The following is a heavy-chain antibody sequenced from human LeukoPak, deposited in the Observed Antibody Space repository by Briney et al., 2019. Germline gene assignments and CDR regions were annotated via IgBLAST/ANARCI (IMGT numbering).Heavy chain of an antibody. V-gene: IGHV3-23*01. CDR3: AKGYYDSSGYYFDD. CDR2: IGDGGRST. Sequence: GGSLRLSCAASGFTFSSYAMSWVRQAPGEGLEWVSAIGDGGRSTYYADSVKGRFTISRDNSKNTLDLQMNSLRAEDTAVYYCAKGYYDSSGYYFDDWGQGTLVTVSS. J-gene: IGHJ4*02. CDR1: GFTFSSYA. D-gene: IGHD3-22*01.